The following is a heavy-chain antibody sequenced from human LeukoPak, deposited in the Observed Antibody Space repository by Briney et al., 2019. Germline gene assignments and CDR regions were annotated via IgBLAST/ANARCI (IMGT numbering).Heavy chain of an antibody. CDR1: GFTFSSYW. D-gene: IGHD2-15*01. J-gene: IGHJ4*02. V-gene: IGHV3-7*01. CDR2: IEPAGSAT. CDR3: GRFGYVAAVDS. Sequence: PGGSLRLSCTASGFTFSSYWMTWVRQAPGKGLEWVANIEPAGSATYYVDSVKGRFTISRDNAKNLLYLQMNSLRAEDSAVYHCGRFGYVAAVDSWGKGALVTVSS.